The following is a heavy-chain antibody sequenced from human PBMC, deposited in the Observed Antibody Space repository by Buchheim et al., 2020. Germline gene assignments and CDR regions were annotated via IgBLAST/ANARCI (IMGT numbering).Heavy chain of an antibody. CDR2: VYYTGRA. V-gene: IGHV4-31*03. CDR3: ARDRGAHDFGPIDY. CDR1: GVSINTGTFY. Sequence: QVQLQESGPGLVKPSQTLSLTCTVSGVSINTGTFYWSWIRQHPGKGLEWIGYVYYTGRAYSNPSLKSRVSMSVDTAQNQFSLNLASVTAADTAVYYCARDRGAHDFGPIDYWSQGAL. J-gene: IGHJ4*02. D-gene: IGHD4-17*01.